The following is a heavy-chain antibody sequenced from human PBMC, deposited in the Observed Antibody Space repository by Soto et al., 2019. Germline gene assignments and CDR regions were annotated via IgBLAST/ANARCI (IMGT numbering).Heavy chain of an antibody. CDR3: ARVVVPTTATTSNWFDP. Sequence: GASVKVCCKASGYTFTTYYLHWVRQAPGQGLEWMGIINPSGGSTNYAQRFQGRVTMTSDTSTSTVYMELSSLRADDTAVYYCARVVVPTTATTSNWFDPWGQGTLVTVSS. CDR1: GYTFTTYY. CDR2: INPSGGST. V-gene: IGHV1-46*01. J-gene: IGHJ5*02. D-gene: IGHD4-17*01.